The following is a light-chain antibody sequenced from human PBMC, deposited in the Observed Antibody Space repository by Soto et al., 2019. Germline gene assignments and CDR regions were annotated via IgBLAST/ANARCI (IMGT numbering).Light chain of an antibody. CDR2: KAS. Sequence: DIHMTPSPSTLSASVGDRVTITFRASQTISSWLAWYQQKPGKAPKLLIYKASTLKSGVPSRFSGSGSETEFTLTISGLQPGDSATYYCQQYNSYSPTFGQGTKVDIK. V-gene: IGKV1-5*03. J-gene: IGKJ1*01. CDR3: QQYNSYSPT. CDR1: QTISSW.